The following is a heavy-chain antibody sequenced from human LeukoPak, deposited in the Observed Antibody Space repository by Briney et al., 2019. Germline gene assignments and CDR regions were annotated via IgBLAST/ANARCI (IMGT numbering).Heavy chain of an antibody. CDR2: INPNSGDT. CDR3: AREPRE. Sequence: ASVKVSCKASGYTFTGYYMHWVRQAPGQGPEWMGWINPNSGDTDYVQKFQGRVTMTRDTSINTAYMELSSLTSDDTAVYYCAREPREWGQGTMVTVSS. D-gene: IGHD6-6*01. J-gene: IGHJ3*01. CDR1: GYTFTGYY. V-gene: IGHV1-2*02.